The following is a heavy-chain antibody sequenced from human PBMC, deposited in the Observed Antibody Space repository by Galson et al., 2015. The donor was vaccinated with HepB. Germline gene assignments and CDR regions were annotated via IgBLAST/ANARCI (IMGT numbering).Heavy chain of an antibody. CDR3: AKPYGSGSFDAFDI. Sequence: SLRLSCAASGFTFSSYSMNWVRQAPGKGLEWVSSISSSSSYIYYADSVKGRFTISRDNAKNSLYLQMNSLRAEDTAVYYCAKPYGSGSFDAFDIWGQGTMVTVSS. J-gene: IGHJ3*02. V-gene: IGHV3-21*01. CDR1: GFTFSSYS. D-gene: IGHD3-10*01. CDR2: ISSSSSYI.